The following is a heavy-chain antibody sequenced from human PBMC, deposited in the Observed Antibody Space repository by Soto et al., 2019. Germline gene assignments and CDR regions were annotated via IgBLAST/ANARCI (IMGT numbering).Heavy chain of an antibody. CDR3: ARGCSGGSCYSIWFDY. CDR2: ISQNGGSRGGT. D-gene: IGHD2-15*01. V-gene: IGHV3-23*01. Sequence: GGSLRLSCTASGFTFSNSAMTWVRQAPGQGLEWVASISQNGGSRGGTYYADSVKGRVTISRDNSKDILYLQLDSLRGADTAVYYCARGCSGGSCYSIWFDYWGQGTQVTVSS. CDR1: GFTFSNSA. J-gene: IGHJ4*02.